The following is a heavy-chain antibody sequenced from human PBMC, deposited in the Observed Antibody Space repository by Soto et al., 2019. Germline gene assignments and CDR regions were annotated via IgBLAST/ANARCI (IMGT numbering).Heavy chain of an antibody. V-gene: IGHV3-23*01. CDR1: ECNIINYC. J-gene: IGHJ4*02. CDR3: AKNPGYYYDSTGYHFDY. Sequence: GGSLRLSWTAAECNIINYCGSWVSKAPGKGPEWVSAISYGGGTTYYADSVKGRFTISRDNSKNTLYLQMNSLRAEDTAVYYCAKNPGYYYDSTGYHFDYWGQGTLVTVSS. D-gene: IGHD3-22*01. CDR2: ISYGGGTT.